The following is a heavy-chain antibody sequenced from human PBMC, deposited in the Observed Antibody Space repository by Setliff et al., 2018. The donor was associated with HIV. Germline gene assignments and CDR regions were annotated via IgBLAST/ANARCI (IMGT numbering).Heavy chain of an antibody. D-gene: IGHD6-13*01. CDR2: IHTSGST. J-gene: IGHJ6*03. V-gene: IGHV4-61*09. Sequence: SETLSLTCSVSSDSISSGSYYWSWIRLPAGKGLEWIGQIHTSGSTHYNPSLKSRFTISVDTSKSQFSLKVNSVTAADTAVYYCARGARLLAGYSDRWDYYYMGVWGKGTTVTVSS. CDR3: ARGARLLAGYSDRWDYYYMGV. CDR1: SDSISSGSYY.